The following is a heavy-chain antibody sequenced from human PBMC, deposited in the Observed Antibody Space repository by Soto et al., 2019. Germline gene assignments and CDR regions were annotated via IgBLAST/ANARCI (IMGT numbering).Heavy chain of an antibody. J-gene: IGHJ6*02. CDR1: GFTFSSYA. V-gene: IGHV3-64D*06. Sequence: GGSLRLSCSASGFTFSSYAMHWVRQAPGTGLEYVSAISSNGGSTYYADSVKGRFTISRDNSKNTLYLQMSSLRAEDTAVYYCVKGGGSSWYPYYYYGMDVWGQGTTVTVSS. CDR2: ISSNGGST. CDR3: VKGGGSSWYPYYYYGMDV. D-gene: IGHD6-13*01.